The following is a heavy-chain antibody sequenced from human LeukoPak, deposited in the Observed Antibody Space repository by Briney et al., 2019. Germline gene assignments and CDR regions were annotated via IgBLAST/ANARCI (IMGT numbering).Heavy chain of an antibody. CDR2: ISGSGGST. CDR3: AKVCTSCYTSWALDY. D-gene: IGHD2-2*02. CDR1: GFTFSNSA. J-gene: IGHJ4*02. Sequence: GGSLRLSCAASGFTFSNSAISWVRQAPGKGLEWVSSISGSGGSTYYADSVKGRFTISRDNSKNTLYLQMNSLRAEDTAVYYCAKVCTSCYTSWALDYWGQGTLVTVSS. V-gene: IGHV3-23*01.